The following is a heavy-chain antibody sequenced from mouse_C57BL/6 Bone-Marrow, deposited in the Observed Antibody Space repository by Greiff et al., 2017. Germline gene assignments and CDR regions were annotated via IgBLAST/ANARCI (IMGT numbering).Heavy chain of an antibody. D-gene: IGHD2-3*01. CDR1: GYTFTSYL. V-gene: IGHV1-7*01. Sequence: VQLQQSGAELAKPGASVKLSCKASGYTFTSYLIEWVKQRPGQGLEWIGYINPSSGYTKYNQKFKDKATLTADKSSSTAYLQLSSLTYEDSAVYYCAREELGYWGREYFEVWGTGTTVTVSS. J-gene: IGHJ1*03. CDR3: AREELGYWGREYFEV. CDR2: INPSSGYT.